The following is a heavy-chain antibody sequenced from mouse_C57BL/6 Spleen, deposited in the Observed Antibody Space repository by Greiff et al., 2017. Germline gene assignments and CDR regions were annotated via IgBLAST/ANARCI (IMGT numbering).Heavy chain of an antibody. Sequence: EVKLVESGGGLVKPGGSLKLSCAASGFTFSSYTMSWVRQTPEKRLEWVATISGGGGNTYYPDSVKGRFTISRDNAKNTLYLQMSSLRSEDTALYYCARSRGDYDGYYAMDYWGQGTSVTVSS. J-gene: IGHJ4*01. V-gene: IGHV5-9*01. CDR3: ARSRGDYDGYYAMDY. CDR2: ISGGGGNT. D-gene: IGHD2-4*01. CDR1: GFTFSSYT.